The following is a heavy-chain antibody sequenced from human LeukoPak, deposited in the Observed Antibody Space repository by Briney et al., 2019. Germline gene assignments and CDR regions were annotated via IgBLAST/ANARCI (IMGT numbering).Heavy chain of an antibody. CDR1: GGTFSSYA. J-gene: IGHJ6*02. D-gene: IGHD6-6*01. CDR3: ARGHSSYYYGMDV. Sequence: SVKVSCKASGGTFSSYAISWVRQAPGQGLEWMGRIIPIFGIANYAQKFQGRVTITADKSTSTAYMELSSLRSEDTAVYYCARGHSSYYYGMDVWGQGTTVTVSS. V-gene: IGHV1-69*04. CDR2: IIPIFGIA.